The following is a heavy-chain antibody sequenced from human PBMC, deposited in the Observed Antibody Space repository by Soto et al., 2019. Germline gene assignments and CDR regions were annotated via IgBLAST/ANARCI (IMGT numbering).Heavy chain of an antibody. J-gene: IGHJ4*02. CDR3: VKAPSRAAPYYFDY. Sequence: RGSLRLACSASGFTFSSYAMHWVRQAPGKGLEYVSAISSNGGSTYYADSVKGRFTISRDNSKNTLYLQMSSLRAEDTAVYYCVKAPSRAAPYYFDYWGQGTQVSVSS. CDR2: ISSNGGST. V-gene: IGHV3-64D*06. CDR1: GFTFSSYA. D-gene: IGHD6-6*01.